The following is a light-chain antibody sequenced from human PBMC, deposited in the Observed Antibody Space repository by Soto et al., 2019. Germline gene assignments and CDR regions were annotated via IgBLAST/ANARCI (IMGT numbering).Light chain of an antibody. J-gene: IGKJ2*01. CDR3: QQYNNLPYT. V-gene: IGKV1-33*01. CDR2: DAS. Sequence: DIQMTQSPSSLSASLGDRVTITCQASQAISKYLHWYHQRPGKAPILVIYDASNLEAGAPSRFSGGGSWTSFTLTISSLQPEDIGTYVCQQYNNLPYTFGQGTKLDIK. CDR1: QAISKY.